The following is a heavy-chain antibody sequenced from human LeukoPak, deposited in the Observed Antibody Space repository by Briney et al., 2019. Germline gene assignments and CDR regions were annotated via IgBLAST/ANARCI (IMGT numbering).Heavy chain of an antibody. CDR1: GFTFSSYA. D-gene: IGHD3-3*01. Sequence: GGSLRLSCAASGFTFSSYAMSWVRQAPGKGLEWVSAISGSGGSTYYADSVKGRFTISRDNSKNTLYLQMNGLRAEDTAVYYCAKGVREASIFGVVQNYYYGMDVWGQGTTVTVSS. CDR2: ISGSGGST. J-gene: IGHJ6*02. V-gene: IGHV3-23*01. CDR3: AKGVREASIFGVVQNYYYGMDV.